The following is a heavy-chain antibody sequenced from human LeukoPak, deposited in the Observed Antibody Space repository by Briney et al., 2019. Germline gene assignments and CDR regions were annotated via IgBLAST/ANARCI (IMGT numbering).Heavy chain of an antibody. CDR1: GFTFSSYG. CDR3: AKDRVGAILYFDY. Sequence: GGSLRLSCAAPGFTFSSYGMSWVRQAPGKGLEWVSAITGSADITYYADSVKGRFTISRDNSKNTLYLQMNSLRAEDTALYYCAKDRVGAILYFDYWGQGTLVTVSS. V-gene: IGHV3-23*01. D-gene: IGHD1-26*01. CDR2: ITGSADIT. J-gene: IGHJ4*02.